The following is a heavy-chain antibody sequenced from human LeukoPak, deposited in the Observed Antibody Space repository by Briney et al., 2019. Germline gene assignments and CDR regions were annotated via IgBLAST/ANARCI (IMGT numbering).Heavy chain of an antibody. V-gene: IGHV3-9*01. CDR2: IRENGDNI. CDR1: GFTFRNYS. J-gene: IGHJ5*02. D-gene: IGHD1-1*01. CDR3: TKDVGHVERNPHT. Sequence: GGSLRLSCVASGFTFRNYSMHWVRQVPGEGPEWVAGIRENGDNIAYAHYVKGRFTISRDNAKNSLYLQMNGLRVEDTALYSGTKDVGHVERNPHTWGQGTLVTVSS.